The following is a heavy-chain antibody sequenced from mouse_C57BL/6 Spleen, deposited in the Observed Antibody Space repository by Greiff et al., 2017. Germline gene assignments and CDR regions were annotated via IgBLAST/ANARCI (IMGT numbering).Heavy chain of an antibody. CDR2: IYPGSGNT. V-gene: IGHV1-66*01. J-gene: IGHJ3*01. Sequence: QVQLKQSGPELVKPGASVKISCKASGYSFTSYYIHWVKQRPGQGLEWIGWIYPGSGNTKYNEKFKGKATLTADTSSSTAYMQLSSLTSEDSAVYYCARGNDYDGAWFAYWGQGTLVTVSA. CDR1: GYSFTSYY. CDR3: ARGNDYDGAWFAY. D-gene: IGHD2-4*01.